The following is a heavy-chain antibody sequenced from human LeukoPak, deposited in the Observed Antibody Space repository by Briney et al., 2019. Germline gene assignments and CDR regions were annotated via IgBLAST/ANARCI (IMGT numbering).Heavy chain of an antibody. D-gene: IGHD4-11*01. CDR1: GYTSTSYD. CDR3: ARGLRTTVPSDY. V-gene: IGHV1-8*03. J-gene: IGHJ4*02. Sequence: ASVKVSCKASGYTSTSYDINWVRQATGQGLEWMGWMNPNSGNTGYAQKFQGRVTITRNTSISTAYMELSSLRSEDTAVYYCARGLRTTVPSDYWGQETLVTVSS. CDR2: MNPNSGNT.